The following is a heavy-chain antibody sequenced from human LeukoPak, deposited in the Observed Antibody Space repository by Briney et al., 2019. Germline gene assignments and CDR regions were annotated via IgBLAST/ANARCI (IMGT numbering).Heavy chain of an antibody. CDR3: ARDQRPGWGEYFQH. V-gene: IGHV3-33*01. CDR1: EFTFSSYG. J-gene: IGHJ1*01. CDR2: IWYDGSNK. Sequence: GGSLRLSCAASEFTFSSYGMHWVRQAPGKGLEWVAVIWYDGSNKYYADSVKGRFTISSDNSKNTVYLQMNSLRVEDTAVYYCARDQRPGWGEYFQHWGQGTLVTVSS. D-gene: IGHD3-16*01.